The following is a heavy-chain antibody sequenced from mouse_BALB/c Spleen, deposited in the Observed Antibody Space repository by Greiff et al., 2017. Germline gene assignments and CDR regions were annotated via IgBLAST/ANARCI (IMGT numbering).Heavy chain of an antibody. J-gene: IGHJ4*01. D-gene: IGHD2-12*01. Sequence: EVHLVESGGGLVKPGGSLKLSCAASGFTFSSYAMSWVRQTPEKRLEWVASISSGGSTYYPDSVKGRFTISRDNARNILYLQMSSLRSEDTAMYYCARRYRAYAMDYWGQGTSVTVSS. CDR1: GFTFSSYA. V-gene: IGHV5-6-5*01. CDR2: ISSGGST. CDR3: ARRYRAYAMDY.